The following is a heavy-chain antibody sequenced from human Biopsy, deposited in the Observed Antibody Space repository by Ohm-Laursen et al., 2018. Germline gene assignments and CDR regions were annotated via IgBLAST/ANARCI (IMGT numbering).Heavy chain of an antibody. CDR3: ARIFLVGVTPGYGMDV. V-gene: IGHV3-21*01. J-gene: IGHJ6*02. Sequence: GSLRLSCTASGFIFSTYTMNWVRQAPGEGLEWVSSISSRSSDIYYADSVKGRFTISRDNAKNSLYLQMNSLRAEDTALYYCARIFLVGVTPGYGMDVWGQGTTVTVSS. CDR1: GFIFSTYT. D-gene: IGHD1-26*01. CDR2: ISSRSSDI.